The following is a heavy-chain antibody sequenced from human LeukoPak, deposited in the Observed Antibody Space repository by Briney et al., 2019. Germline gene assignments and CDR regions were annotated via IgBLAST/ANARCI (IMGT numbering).Heavy chain of an antibody. CDR2: INHSGST. CDR1: GGSFSGYY. J-gene: IGHJ4*02. D-gene: IGHD2-2*01. V-gene: IGHV4-34*01. Sequence: SETLSLTCAVYGGSFSGYYWSWIRQPPGKGLEWIWEINHSGSTNYNPSLKSRVTISVDTSKNQFSLNLSSVTAADTAVYYCARALAPLDIVVVPAAREALGYFDYWGQGTLVTVSS. CDR3: ARALAPLDIVVVPAAREALGYFDY.